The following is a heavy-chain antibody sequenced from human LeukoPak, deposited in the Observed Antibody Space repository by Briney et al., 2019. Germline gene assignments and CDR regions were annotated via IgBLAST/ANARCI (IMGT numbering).Heavy chain of an antibody. J-gene: IGHJ6*03. V-gene: IGHV4-30-2*01. CDR2: IYHSGST. D-gene: IGHD5-24*01. CDR3: ARAVATTHYYYYYMDV. CDR1: GGSISSGGYY. Sequence: NPSETLSLTCTVSGGSISSGGYYWSWIRQPPGKGLEWIGYIYHSGSTYYNPSLKSRVTISVDRSKNQFSLKLSSVTAADTAVYYCARAVATTHYYYYYMDVWGKGTTVTVSS.